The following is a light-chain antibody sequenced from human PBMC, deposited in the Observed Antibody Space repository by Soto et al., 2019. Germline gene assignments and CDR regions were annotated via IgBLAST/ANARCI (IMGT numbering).Light chain of an antibody. Sequence: QSALTQPRSVSGSPGQSVTISGTGTSSDVGASDYVSWYQQHPGKAPKLVIYDVTKRPSGVPDRFSGSKSGNTASLTISGLQAEDEADYYCCSYAGTYTNYVFGTGTKVTVL. V-gene: IGLV2-11*01. CDR2: DVT. J-gene: IGLJ1*01. CDR3: CSYAGTYTNYV. CDR1: SSDVGASDY.